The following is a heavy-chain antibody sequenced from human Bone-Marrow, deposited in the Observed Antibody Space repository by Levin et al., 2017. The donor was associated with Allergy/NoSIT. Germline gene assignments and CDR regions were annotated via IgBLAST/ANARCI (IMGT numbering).Heavy chain of an antibody. Sequence: HSQTLSLTCVVYGGSFNGYSWTWIRQTPGKGLEWIGEIIHTGGTHYNPSLKSRVTISLDMSKNQFSLRVRSVTAADTAVYFCARRGPGYYYAMDVWGQGTTVTVSS. CDR2: IIHTGGT. CDR1: GGSFNGYS. D-gene: IGHD3-9*01. J-gene: IGHJ6*02. CDR3: ARRGPGYYYAMDV. V-gene: IGHV4-34*12.